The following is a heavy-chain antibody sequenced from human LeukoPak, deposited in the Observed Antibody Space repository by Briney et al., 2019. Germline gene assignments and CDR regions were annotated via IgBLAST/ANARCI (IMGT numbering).Heavy chain of an antibody. D-gene: IGHD2-21*02. V-gene: IGHV4-59*08. J-gene: IGHJ3*02. CDR3: ARHLPSDVVVTAVDAFDI. Sequence: PSETLSLTCTVSGGSISSYYWSWIRQPPGKGLEWIGYIYYSGSTNYNPSLKSRVTISVDTSKNQFSLKLTSVTAADTAVYYCARHLPSDVVVTAVDAFDIWGQGTMVTVSS. CDR2: IYYSGST. CDR1: GGSISSYY.